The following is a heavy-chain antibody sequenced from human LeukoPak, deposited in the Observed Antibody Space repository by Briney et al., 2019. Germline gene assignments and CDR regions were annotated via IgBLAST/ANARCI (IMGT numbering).Heavy chain of an antibody. CDR3: ARGVDYDFWSGYSNYYYYYYMDV. J-gene: IGHJ6*03. V-gene: IGHV4-59*01. CDR1: GGSFSGYY. Sequence: SETLSLTCAVYGGSFSGYYWSWIRQPPGKGLEWIGYIYYSGSTNYNPSLKSRVTISVDTSKNQFSLKLSSVTAADTAVYYCARGVDYDFWSGYSNYYYYYYMDVWGKGTTVTVSS. D-gene: IGHD3-3*01. CDR2: IYYSGST.